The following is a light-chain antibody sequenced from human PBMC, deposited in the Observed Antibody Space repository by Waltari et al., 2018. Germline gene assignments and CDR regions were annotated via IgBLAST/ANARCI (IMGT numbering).Light chain of an antibody. J-gene: IGLJ3*02. CDR1: SGHSTNI. CDR2: VNSDGSH. V-gene: IGLV4-69*01. Sequence: QLVLTQSPSASASLGASVKLTCTLDSGHSTNIIAWHQQQPQKGPRYLMKVNSDGSHSTGDEIPDRFSGSSSSSGTERYLTISSVQSEDEADYYCQTGGHGTWVFGGGTKLTVL. CDR3: QTGGHGTWV.